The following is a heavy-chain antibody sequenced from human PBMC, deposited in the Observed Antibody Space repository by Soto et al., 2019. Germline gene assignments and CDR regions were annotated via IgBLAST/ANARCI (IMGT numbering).Heavy chain of an antibody. D-gene: IGHD3-10*01. CDR2: ISDSGGST. J-gene: IGHJ4*02. V-gene: IGHV3-23*01. CDR3: AKGTYYYGSAPYYFDY. CDR1: GLTFGSYA. Sequence: FLRLSCAASGLTFGSYAMSWVRQAPGKGLEWVSGISDSGGSTYYADSVKGRFTISSDNSKNTLYLQMNTLRAEDTAVYYCAKGTYYYGSAPYYFDYWGQGTLVTVSS.